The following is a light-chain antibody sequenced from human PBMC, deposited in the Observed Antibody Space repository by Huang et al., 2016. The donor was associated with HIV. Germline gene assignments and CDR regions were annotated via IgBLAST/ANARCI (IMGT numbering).Light chain of an antibody. CDR1: QDIGES. V-gene: IGKV1-33*01. J-gene: IGKJ3*01. CDR2: DAS. CDR3: QQCEDFPLS. Sequence: DIQMTQSPSALSASVGDRVTMTCQASQDIGESLNWYQQKPGKVPKLLIFDASILESGVPSRFSGSGSGTDFTLIINSLQPEDVATYFCQQCEDFPLSFGPGTKV.